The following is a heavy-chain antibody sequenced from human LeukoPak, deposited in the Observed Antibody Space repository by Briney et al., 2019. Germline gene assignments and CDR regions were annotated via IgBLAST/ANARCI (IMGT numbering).Heavy chain of an antibody. D-gene: IGHD3-10*01. V-gene: IGHV4-30-2*01. CDR2: VYHSGST. Sequence: SQTLSLTCAVSGGSIRSGGYSWSWIRPPQGQGLEWVGDVYHSGSTYYNPSLKSGVTISGGRSKYQFSLKLSSVTAADTAVYYCARVGGYYGSGSYLNDASDIWGQGTMVTVSS. J-gene: IGHJ3*02. CDR3: ARVGGYYGSGSYLNDASDI. CDR1: GGSIRSGGYS.